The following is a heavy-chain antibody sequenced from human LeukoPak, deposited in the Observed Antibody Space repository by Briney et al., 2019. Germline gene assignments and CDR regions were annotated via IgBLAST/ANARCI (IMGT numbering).Heavy chain of an antibody. Sequence: GGSLRLSCAASGFTFSSYGMHWVRQAPGKGLEWVSYISSSGSTIYYADSVKGRFTISRDNAKNSLYLQMNSLRAEDTAVYYCARSMVRGVQDYWGQGTLVTVSS. D-gene: IGHD3-10*01. J-gene: IGHJ4*02. CDR1: GFTFSSYG. CDR2: ISSSGSTI. CDR3: ARSMVRGVQDY. V-gene: IGHV3-48*04.